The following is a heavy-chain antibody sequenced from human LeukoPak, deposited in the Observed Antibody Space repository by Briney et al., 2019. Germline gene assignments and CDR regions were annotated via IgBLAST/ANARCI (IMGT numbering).Heavy chain of an antibody. J-gene: IGHJ4*02. CDR2: IKQDGSEK. V-gene: IGHV3-7*03. D-gene: IGHD2-15*01. Sequence: GGSLRLSCAVSGFTSSSYWMSWVRQAPGKGLEWVANIKQDGSEKYYVDSVKGRFTISRDNAKNSLYLQMNSLRAEDTAVYYCAKAPYCIGGSCRFDYWGQGTLVTVSS. CDR1: GFTSSSYW. CDR3: AKAPYCIGGSCRFDY.